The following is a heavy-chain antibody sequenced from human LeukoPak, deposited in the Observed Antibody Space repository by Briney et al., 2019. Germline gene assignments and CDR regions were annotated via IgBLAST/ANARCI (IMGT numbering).Heavy chain of an antibody. D-gene: IGHD6-19*01. CDR2: INPNNGDT. CDR3: ARVRYTSDWSWYFDL. V-gene: IGHV1-2*02. CDR1: GYTFTAYY. Sequence: ASVKVSCKASGYTFTAYYVHWVRQAPGQGLEWMGWINPNNGDTHSAQNFQGRVTMTRDTSISTVYMELRRLRSDDSVVYYCARVRYTSDWSWYFDLWGRGTLVTVSS. J-gene: IGHJ2*01.